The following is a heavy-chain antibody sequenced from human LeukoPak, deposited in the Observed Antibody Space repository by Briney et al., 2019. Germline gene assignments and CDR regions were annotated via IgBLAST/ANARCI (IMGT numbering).Heavy chain of an antibody. CDR1: GYTFTGYY. V-gene: IGHV1-2*02. CDR3: ARDSSGWSTLDY. CDR2: INPNSGGT. Sequence: ASVKVSCKASGYTFTGYYMHWVRQAPGQGLEWMGWINPNSGGTNYAQKFQGRVTMTRDTSISTAYMELSRLRSDDTAVYYCARDSSGWSTLDYWGRGTLVTVSS. J-gene: IGHJ4*02. D-gene: IGHD6-19*01.